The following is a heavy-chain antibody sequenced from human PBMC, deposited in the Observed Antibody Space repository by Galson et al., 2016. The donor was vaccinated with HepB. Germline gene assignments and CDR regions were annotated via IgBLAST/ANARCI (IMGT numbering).Heavy chain of an antibody. CDR2: IDYSGST. D-gene: IGHD5-12*01. Sequence: SETLSLTCTVSGGSIGSYYWSWIRQPPGKGLEWIGYIDYSGSTKYSPSLKSRVTISVDTSKNHFSLKLSSVTAADTAVYYCAGGIYSDYCDYWGQGTLVAVSS. CDR3: AGGIYSDYCDY. V-gene: IGHV4-59*01. CDR1: GGSIGSYY. J-gene: IGHJ4*02.